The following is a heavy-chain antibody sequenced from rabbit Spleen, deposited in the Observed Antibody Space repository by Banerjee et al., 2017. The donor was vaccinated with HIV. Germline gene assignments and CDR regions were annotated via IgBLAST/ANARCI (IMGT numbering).Heavy chain of an antibody. Sequence: QSLEESGGDLVKPGASLTLTCTASGFDLSGYYYMCWVRQAPGRGLEWIACIYADFNDVTYYASWAKGRFTISKTSSTTVTLQMASLTAADTATYFCARNYVNAFDPWGQGTLVTVS. CDR1: GFDLSGYYY. V-gene: IGHV1S40*01. J-gene: IGHJ2*01. D-gene: IGHD1-1*01. CDR2: IYADFNDVT. CDR3: ARNYVNAFDP.